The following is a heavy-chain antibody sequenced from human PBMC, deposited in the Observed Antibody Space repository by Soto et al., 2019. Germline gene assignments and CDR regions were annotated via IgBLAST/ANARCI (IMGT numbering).Heavy chain of an antibody. CDR2: ISSSGGTT. Sequence: EVQLLESGGGLVQPGGSLRLSCAVSGFTFSSFAMSWVRQAPGKGLEWVSVISSSGGTTYYGDSVKGRFTISRDNSKNTLYLQMNSLRAEDTAVYYCARDYSYACDYWGQGTLVTVSS. CDR3: ARDYSYACDY. D-gene: IGHD3-16*01. V-gene: IGHV3-23*01. CDR1: GFTFSSFA. J-gene: IGHJ4*02.